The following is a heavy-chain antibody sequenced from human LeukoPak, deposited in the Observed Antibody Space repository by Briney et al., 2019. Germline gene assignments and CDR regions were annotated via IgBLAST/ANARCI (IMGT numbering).Heavy chain of an antibody. D-gene: IGHD3-22*01. CDR1: GFTFSEYY. CDR2: ISSSGSTI. Sequence: GGSLRLSCAASGFTFSEYYMSWLRQATGKGVEWVSYISSSGSTIYYADSVKGRFTISRDNAKNSLYLQMNSLRAEDTAVYYCARVPLGDYYDSSGGDYWGQGTLVTVSS. J-gene: IGHJ4*02. V-gene: IGHV3-11*01. CDR3: ARVPLGDYYDSSGGDY.